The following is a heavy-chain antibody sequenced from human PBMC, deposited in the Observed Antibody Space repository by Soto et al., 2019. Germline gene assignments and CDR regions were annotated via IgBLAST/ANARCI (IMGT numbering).Heavy chain of an antibody. J-gene: IGHJ3*02. CDR1: GFTFSSSA. CDR2: ISGSGAGT. V-gene: IGHV3-23*01. CDR3: AKAVSPAYYDILTGYYHAFDI. D-gene: IGHD3-9*01. Sequence: PGGSLRLSCTASGFTFSSSAMSGVRQAPGRGLEWVSGISGSGAGTYYADSVKGRFTISRDNSKNTLYLQMNSLRAEDTAVYYCAKAVSPAYYDILTGYYHAFDIWGQGTMVTVSS.